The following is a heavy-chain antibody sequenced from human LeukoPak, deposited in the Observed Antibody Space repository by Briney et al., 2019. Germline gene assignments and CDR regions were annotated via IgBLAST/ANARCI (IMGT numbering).Heavy chain of an antibody. V-gene: IGHV3-74*01. CDR1: GFTFSNYW. J-gene: IGHJ4*02. CDR3: ARFPPSIAVAHSSC. D-gene: IGHD6-19*01. CDR2: INSDGINT. Sequence: GGSLRLSCAASGFTFSNYWMHWVRQAPGKGLVWVSRINSDGINTSYADSVKGRFTISRDNAKNTLNLQMNSLRAEDTAVYYCARFPPSIAVAHSSCWGQGTLVTVSS.